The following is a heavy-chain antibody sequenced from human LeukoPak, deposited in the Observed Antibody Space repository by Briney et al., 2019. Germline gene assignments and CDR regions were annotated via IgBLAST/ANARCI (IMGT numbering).Heavy chain of an antibody. V-gene: IGHV3-21*04. CDR3: ATYRRVLLPFES. CDR1: GFTFSSYS. J-gene: IGHJ4*02. D-gene: IGHD2-8*02. CDR2: IFPSGGEI. Sequence: GGSLRLSCAASGFTFSSYSMNWVRQPPGKGLEWVSSIFPSGGEIHYADSVRGRFTISRDNSKSTLSLQMNSLRAEDTAIYYCATYRRVLLPFESWGQGTLVTVSS.